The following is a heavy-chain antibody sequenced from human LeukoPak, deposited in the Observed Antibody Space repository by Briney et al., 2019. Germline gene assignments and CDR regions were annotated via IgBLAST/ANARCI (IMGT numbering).Heavy chain of an antibody. CDR3: AKGGIAAPFDY. Sequence: GGSLRLSCAASGFTFSSYSMSWVRQAPGKGLEWVSAISGSGGSTYYADPVKGRFTISRDNSKNTLYLQMSSLRAEDTAVYYCAKGGIAAPFDYWGQGTLVTVSS. V-gene: IGHV3-23*01. CDR1: GFTFSSYS. J-gene: IGHJ4*02. D-gene: IGHD6-6*01. CDR2: ISGSGGST.